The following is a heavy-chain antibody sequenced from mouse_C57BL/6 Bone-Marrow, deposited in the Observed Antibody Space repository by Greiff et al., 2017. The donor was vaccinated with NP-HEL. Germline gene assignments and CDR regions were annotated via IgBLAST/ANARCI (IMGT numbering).Heavy chain of an antibody. V-gene: IGHV1-26*01. CDR2: INPNNGRT. CDR1: GYTFTDYY. CDR3: ARLAY. J-gene: IGHJ3*01. Sequence: EVQLQQSGPELVKPGASVKISCKASGYTFTDYYMNWVKQSHGKSLEWIGDINPNNGRTSYNQKFKGKATLTVDKSSSTAYMELRSLTSEDSAVYYCARLAYWGQGTLVTVSA.